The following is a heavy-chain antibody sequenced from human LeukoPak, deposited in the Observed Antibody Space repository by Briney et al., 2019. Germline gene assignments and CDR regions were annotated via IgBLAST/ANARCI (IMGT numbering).Heavy chain of an antibody. J-gene: IGHJ4*02. CDR3: ARDRVPHYDILTGFPTAFDY. CDR1: GYTFTSYY. D-gene: IGHD3-9*01. V-gene: IGHV1-46*01. CDR2: INPSGGST. Sequence: ASVKVSCKASGYTFTSYYMHWVRQAPGQGLEWMGIINPSGGSTSYAQKFQGRVTMTRDTSISTAYMEMRRLRSDDTAVYYCARDRVPHYDILTGFPTAFDYWGQGTLVTVSS.